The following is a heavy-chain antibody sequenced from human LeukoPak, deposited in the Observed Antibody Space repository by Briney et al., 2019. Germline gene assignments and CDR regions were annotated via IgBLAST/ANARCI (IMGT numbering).Heavy chain of an antibody. CDR3: ARNRHLGGVTWYFFDY. CDR2: ISWNSDTI. CDR1: GFTFSSYG. V-gene: IGHV3-9*01. J-gene: IGHJ4*02. D-gene: IGHD2-15*01. Sequence: GGSLRLSCAASGFTFSSYGMHWVRQAPGKGLEWVARISWNSDTIAYADSVRGRFTISRDNARNSLYLHMDSLRTEDTAFYYCARNRHLGGVTWYFFDYWGQGTLVTVSS.